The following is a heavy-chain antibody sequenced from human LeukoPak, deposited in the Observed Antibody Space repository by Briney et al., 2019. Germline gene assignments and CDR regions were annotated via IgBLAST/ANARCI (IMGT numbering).Heavy chain of an antibody. Sequence: PGGSLRLSCAASGFTFSSYAMSWVRQAPGKGLEWVSAISGSGGSTYYADSVKGRFTISRDNSKNTLYLQMNSLRAEDTAVYYCAKGDRPRWAYYGSGSLSSPCDYWGQGTLVTVSS. D-gene: IGHD3-10*01. CDR3: AKGDRPRWAYYGSGSLSSPCDY. CDR2: ISGSGGST. CDR1: GFTFSSYA. V-gene: IGHV3-23*01. J-gene: IGHJ4*02.